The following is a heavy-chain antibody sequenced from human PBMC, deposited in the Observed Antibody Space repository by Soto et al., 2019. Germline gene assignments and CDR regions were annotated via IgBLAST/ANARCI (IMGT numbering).Heavy chain of an antibody. CDR3: ARLIAAAGPYYIDV. V-gene: IGHV3-48*01. D-gene: IGHD6-13*01. CDR2: ISSSSTI. CDR1: GFTFSSYS. J-gene: IGHJ6*03. Sequence: GGSLRLSCAASGFTFSSYSMNWVRQAPGKGLEWVSYISSSSTIYYADSVKGRFTISRDNAKNSLYLQMNSLRAEDTAVYYCARLIAAAGPYYIDVWGKGTTVTVSS.